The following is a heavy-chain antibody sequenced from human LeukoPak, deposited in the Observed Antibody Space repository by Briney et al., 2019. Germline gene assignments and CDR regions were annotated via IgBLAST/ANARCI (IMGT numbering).Heavy chain of an antibody. D-gene: IGHD5-12*01. CDR1: GGSISSSSHY. J-gene: IGHJ4*02. CDR2: IYYSGNT. CDR3: ARGDIVATLHPLDY. Sequence: PSETLPLTCTVSGGSISSSSHYWGWIRQPPGKGLEWIGSIYYSGNTYYNPSLKSRVTISVDTSKNQFSLKLSSVTAADTAVYYCARGDIVATLHPLDYWGQGTLVTVSS. V-gene: IGHV4-39*01.